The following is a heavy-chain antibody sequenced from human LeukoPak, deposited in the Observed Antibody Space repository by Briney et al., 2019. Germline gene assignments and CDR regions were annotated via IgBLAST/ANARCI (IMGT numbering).Heavy chain of an antibody. J-gene: IGHJ4*02. CDR1: GYTFTNYY. D-gene: IGHD2-15*01. CDR2: INTYSGGT. Sequence: ASVKVSCKASGYTFTNYYMHWFRQAPGQGLEWMGWINTYSGGTNYAQMFQGSVTMARDTSISTAYMELSRLRSDDTAVYYCATEWGDCSGGSCYSGYWGQGTLVTVSS. CDR3: ATEWGDCSGGSCYSGY. V-gene: IGHV1-2*02.